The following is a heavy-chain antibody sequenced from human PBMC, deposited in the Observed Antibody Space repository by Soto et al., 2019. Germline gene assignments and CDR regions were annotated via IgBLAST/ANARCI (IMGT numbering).Heavy chain of an antibody. D-gene: IGHD1-26*01. Sequence: GGSLRLSCAASGLTFSSYWMIWVRQAPGKGLEWVANIKQDGSEKYYVDSVKGRFTISRDNAKNSLYLQMNSLRAEDTAVYYCARAPWELLTVYYFDYWGQGTLVTVSS. V-gene: IGHV3-7*03. CDR1: GLTFSSYW. CDR3: ARAPWELLTVYYFDY. CDR2: IKQDGSEK. J-gene: IGHJ4*02.